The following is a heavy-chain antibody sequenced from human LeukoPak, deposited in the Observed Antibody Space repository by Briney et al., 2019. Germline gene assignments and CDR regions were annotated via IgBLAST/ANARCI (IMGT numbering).Heavy chain of an antibody. J-gene: IGHJ4*02. CDR2: IYHSGRP. V-gene: IGHV4-39*07. Sequence: PSXXXSLTCTVSGGSISSSGYYWGWIRQPPGKGLEYIGSIYHSGRPDYNPCLKSRITISIDTSKNQFSLELSSVTAADTAVYYCARDNTVNGGFDYWGQGTLVTVSS. CDR3: ARDNTVNGGFDY. CDR1: GGSISSSGYY. D-gene: IGHD4-17*01.